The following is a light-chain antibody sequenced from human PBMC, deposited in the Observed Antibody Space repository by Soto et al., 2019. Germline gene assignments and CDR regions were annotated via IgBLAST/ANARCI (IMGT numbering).Light chain of an antibody. CDR2: DVS. J-gene: IGLJ1*01. Sequence: QSALPQLRSVSGSPGQSVTISCTGTSSDVGIYNYVSWYQQHPDKAPKLMIFDVSKRPSGVPDRFSGSKSGNTSSLTISGLQTDDEAYYYCFSYAGIYTFPYVLGTGTKLTV. CDR1: SSDVGIYNY. V-gene: IGLV2-11*01. CDR3: FSYAGIYTFPYV.